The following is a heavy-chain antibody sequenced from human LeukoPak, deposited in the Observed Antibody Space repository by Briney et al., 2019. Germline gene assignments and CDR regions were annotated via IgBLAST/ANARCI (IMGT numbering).Heavy chain of an antibody. J-gene: IGHJ4*02. CDR2: IIPNSGGT. D-gene: IGHD3-3*01. V-gene: IGHV1-2*02. Sequence: GASVKVSCKASGYTFTGYYMHWVRQAPGQGLEWMGWIIPNSGGTNYAQKFQGRVTMTRDTSISTAYMELSRPRSDDTAVYYCARCKYSYYDFWSGEPPPLDYWGQGTLVTVSS. CDR3: ARCKYSYYDFWSGEPPPLDY. CDR1: GYTFTGYY.